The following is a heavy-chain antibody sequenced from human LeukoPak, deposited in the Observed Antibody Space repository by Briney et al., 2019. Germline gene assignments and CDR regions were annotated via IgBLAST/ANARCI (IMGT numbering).Heavy chain of an antibody. CDR3: ARSVVVTALPDY. CDR2: INAGNGNT. Sequence: ASVKVSCKASGYTFTSYAMHWVRQAPGQRLEWMGWINAGNGNTKYSQKFQGRVTITRDTSASTAYMELSSLRSEDTAVYYCARSVVVTALPDYWGQGTLVTVSS. J-gene: IGHJ4*02. V-gene: IGHV1-3*01. D-gene: IGHD2-21*02. CDR1: GYTFTSYA.